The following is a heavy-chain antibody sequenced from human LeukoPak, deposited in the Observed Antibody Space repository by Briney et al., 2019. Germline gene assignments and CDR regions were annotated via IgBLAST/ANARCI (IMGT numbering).Heavy chain of an antibody. CDR1: GFTFSSYE. J-gene: IGHJ3*02. D-gene: IGHD1-26*01. CDR3: ATLSGSPPRAFDI. Sequence: PGGSLRLSCAASGFTFSSYEMNWVRQAPGKGLEWVSYISSSGSTIYYADSVKGRFTISRDNAKNSLYQQMNSLRAEDTAVYYCATLSGSPPRAFDIWGQGTMVTVSS. CDR2: ISSSGSTI. V-gene: IGHV3-48*03.